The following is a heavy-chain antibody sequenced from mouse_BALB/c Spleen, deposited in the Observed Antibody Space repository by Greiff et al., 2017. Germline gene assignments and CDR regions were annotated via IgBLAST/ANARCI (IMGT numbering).Heavy chain of an antibody. CDR2: ISYSGST. J-gene: IGHJ4*01. V-gene: IGHV3-8*02. Sequence: VQLKESGPSLVKPSQTLSLTCSVTGDSITSGYWNWIRKFPGNKLEYMGYISYSGSTYYNPSLKSRISITRDTSKNQYYLQLNSVTTEDTATYYCARTARATPYAMDYWGQGTSVTVSS. CDR3: ARTARATPYAMDY. D-gene: IGHD3-1*01. CDR1: GDSITSGY.